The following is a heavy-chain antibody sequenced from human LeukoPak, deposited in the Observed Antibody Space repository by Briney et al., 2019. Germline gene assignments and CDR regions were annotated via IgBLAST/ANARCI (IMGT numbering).Heavy chain of an antibody. D-gene: IGHD2-2*01. CDR3: ARVVVPASLYYYYYYYMDV. CDR1: GYTFTSYG. V-gene: IGHV1-18*04. Sequence: ASVKVSCKASGYTFTSYGITWVRQAPGQGLEWMGWISAYNGATEYAQNLQGRVTMSTDTSTSTAYMELSSLRSEDTAVYYCARVVVPASLYYYYYYYMDVWGKGTTVTVSS. J-gene: IGHJ6*03. CDR2: ISAYNGAT.